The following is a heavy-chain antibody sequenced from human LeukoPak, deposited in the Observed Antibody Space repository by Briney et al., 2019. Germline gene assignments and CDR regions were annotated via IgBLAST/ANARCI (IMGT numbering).Heavy chain of an antibody. CDR1: GFTFSSYG. Sequence: PGGSLRLSCAASGFTFSSYGMHWVRQAPGKGLEWVAFIRYDGSNKYYADSVKGRFTISRDNSKNTLYLQMNSLRAEDTAVYYCARLFGVVRRTKDPFHYHYYMDVWGKGTTVTVSS. CDR2: IRYDGSNK. D-gene: IGHD3-3*01. V-gene: IGHV3-30*02. J-gene: IGHJ6*03. CDR3: ARLFGVVRRTKDPFHYHYYMDV.